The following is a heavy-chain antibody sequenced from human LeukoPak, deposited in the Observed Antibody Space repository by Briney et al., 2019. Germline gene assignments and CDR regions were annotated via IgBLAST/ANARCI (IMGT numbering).Heavy chain of an antibody. CDR2: IISSGSTI. CDR1: GFTFSSYD. V-gene: IGHV3-48*03. J-gene: IGHJ3*02. Sequence: GGSLRLSCAASGFTFSSYDMNWVRQAPGKGLEWVSYIISSGSTIYYVDSVKGRFTISRDNAKNSLYLQMNSLRAEDTAVYYCARVLWESGSYYPGAFDIWGQGTMVTVSS. CDR3: ARVLWESGSYYPGAFDI. D-gene: IGHD1-26*01.